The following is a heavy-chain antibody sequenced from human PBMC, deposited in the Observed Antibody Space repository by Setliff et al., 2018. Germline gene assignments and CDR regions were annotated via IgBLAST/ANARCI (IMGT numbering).Heavy chain of an antibody. Sequence: PSETLSLTCTVSGGSIISTNNYWGWIRQPPGKGLEWIGSIYYAERPAYNSALKSRIAMSVDTSKNQFSLELTSVTAADTAVYYCARQPYSTTYYYYYYYMDVWGKGTTVTVSS. CDR3: ARQPYSTTYYYYYYYMDV. V-gene: IGHV4-39*01. J-gene: IGHJ6*03. D-gene: IGHD6-13*01. CDR1: GGSIISTNNY. CDR2: IYYAERP.